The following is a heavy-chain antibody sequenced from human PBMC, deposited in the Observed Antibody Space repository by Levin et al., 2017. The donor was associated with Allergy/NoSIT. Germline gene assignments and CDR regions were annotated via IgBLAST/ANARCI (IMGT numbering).Heavy chain of an antibody. D-gene: IGHD3-16*01. CDR3: ASTLRDFDY. CDR2: ISYDGSNK. J-gene: IGHJ4*02. V-gene: IGHV3-30*04. Sequence: GGSLRLSCAASGFTFSSYAMHWVRQAPGKGLEWVAVISYDGSNKYYADSVKGRFTISRDNSKNTLYLQMNSLRAEDTAVYYCASTLRDFDYWGQGTLVTVSS. CDR1: GFTFSSYA.